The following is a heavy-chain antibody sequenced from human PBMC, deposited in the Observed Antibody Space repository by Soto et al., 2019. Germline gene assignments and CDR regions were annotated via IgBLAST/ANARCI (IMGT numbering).Heavy chain of an antibody. Sequence: SETLSLTCTVSVGSISSYYWIWIRQPPGKGLEWIGYIYYSGSTNYNPSLKSRVTISVDTSKNQFSLKLSSVTAADTAVYYCARVKGLHGMDVWGQGTTVTVSS. CDR3: ARVKGLHGMDV. J-gene: IGHJ6*02. CDR1: VGSISSYY. V-gene: IGHV4-59*01. CDR2: IYYSGST.